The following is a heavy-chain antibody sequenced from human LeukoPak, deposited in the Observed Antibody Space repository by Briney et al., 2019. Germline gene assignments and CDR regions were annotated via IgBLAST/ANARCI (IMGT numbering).Heavy chain of an antibody. D-gene: IGHD3-22*01. CDR1: GFTFSSYA. CDR2: ISGGGGST. Sequence: GGSLRLSCAASGFTFSSYAMSWVRQAPGKGLEWVSAISGGGGSTYYADSVKGRFTISRDNSKNTLYLQMNSLRAEDTAVYYCAKGPYDSSGYYPYYFDYRGQGTLVTVSS. J-gene: IGHJ4*02. V-gene: IGHV3-23*01. CDR3: AKGPYDSSGYYPYYFDY.